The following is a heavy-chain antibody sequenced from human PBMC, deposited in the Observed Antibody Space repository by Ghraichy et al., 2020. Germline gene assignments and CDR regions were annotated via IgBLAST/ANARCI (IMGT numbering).Heavy chain of an antibody. J-gene: IGHJ4*02. CDR2: LKSDGRST. Sequence: GGSLRLSCAASGLTFTNYWMHWVRQAPGKGLEWVSRLKSDGRSTNYADSVKGRFTISRDDAKNTLFLQMNSLRAEDTAVYFCIRDTGHRMSSGSHSDYWGQGTLVTVSS. V-gene: IGHV3-74*01. CDR3: IRDTGHRMSSGSHSDY. CDR1: GLTFTNYW. D-gene: IGHD1-26*01.